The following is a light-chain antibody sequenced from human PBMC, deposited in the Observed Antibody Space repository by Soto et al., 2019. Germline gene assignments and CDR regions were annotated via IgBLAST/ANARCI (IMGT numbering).Light chain of an antibody. CDR1: PSVTNF. J-gene: IGKJ5*01. V-gene: IGKV3-11*01. Sequence: EIVLTQSPATLSLSPGERATLSCRASPSVTNFIAWYQQKPGQAPRLLIYGAFNRATVIPATFSGSGSGTDFTLTISSLEPEDSAIYYCQQRNIWPPVTVGQGTRLEI. CDR3: QQRNIWPPVT. CDR2: GAF.